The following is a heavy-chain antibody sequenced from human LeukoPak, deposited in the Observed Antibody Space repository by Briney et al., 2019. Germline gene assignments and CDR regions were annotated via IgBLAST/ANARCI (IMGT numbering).Heavy chain of an antibody. Sequence: PGGSLRLSCAASGFTFSSYAMSWVRQAPGKGLEWVSAISGSGGSTYYADSVKGRFTISRDNSKNTLYLQMNSLRAEDTAVYYCAKDYDFWSGPSSRFDPWGQGTLDTVSS. D-gene: IGHD3-3*01. V-gene: IGHV3-23*01. J-gene: IGHJ5*02. CDR1: GFTFSSYA. CDR3: AKDYDFWSGPSSRFDP. CDR2: ISGSGGST.